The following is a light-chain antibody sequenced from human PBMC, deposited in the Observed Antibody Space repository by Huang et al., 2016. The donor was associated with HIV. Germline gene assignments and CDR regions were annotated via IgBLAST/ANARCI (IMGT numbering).Light chain of an antibody. J-gene: IGKJ5*01. Sequence: EIVMTQSPVTLSVSPGERATLSCRASQSVSSNLAWYQQTPGQAPRRLIYGASTRATGVPARFSGSGSGTEFTLTISSLQSEDFALYYCQQYNNWPPITFGQGTRLEIK. CDR3: QQYNNWPPIT. CDR1: QSVSSN. V-gene: IGKV3-15*01. CDR2: GAS.